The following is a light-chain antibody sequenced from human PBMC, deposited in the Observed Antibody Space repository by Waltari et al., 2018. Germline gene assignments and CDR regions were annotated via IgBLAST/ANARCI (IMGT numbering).Light chain of an antibody. V-gene: IGLV1-40*01. CDR2: VNS. CDR1: TSNFGAGYD. Sequence: QSALTQPPSLSGAPGPRVSIPCTVKTSNFGAGYDLHWSQQLPGAAPKLLIYVNSNPPSGVPDLFSGSRSSTSASLAITGLQADDEADYYCQSYDSARRNVVFGGGTKLTV. J-gene: IGLJ2*01. CDR3: QSYDSARRNVV.